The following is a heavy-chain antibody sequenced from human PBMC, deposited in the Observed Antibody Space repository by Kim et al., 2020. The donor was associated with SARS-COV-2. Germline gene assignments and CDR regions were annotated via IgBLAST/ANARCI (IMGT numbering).Heavy chain of an antibody. CDR3: SRGLLENYCYLDL. J-gene: IGHJ2*01. Sequence: SETLSLTCAVYGVSFSGYYWTWIRQPPGKGLEWIGEINHSGSNNYNPSPKSRVTISANTSKNQLSPKLTSVTAADTAVYYCSRGLLENYCYLDLWGRGTLVTVSS. CDR1: GVSFSGYY. CDR2: INHSGSN. D-gene: IGHD1-1*01. V-gene: IGHV4-34*01.